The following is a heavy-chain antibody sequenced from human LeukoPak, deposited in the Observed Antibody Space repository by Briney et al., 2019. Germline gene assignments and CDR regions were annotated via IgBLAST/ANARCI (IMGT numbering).Heavy chain of an antibody. D-gene: IGHD3-22*01. J-gene: IGHJ3*02. CDR3: ARTGGYYDTSDLYRPDVFDI. Sequence: GGSLRLSCAASGFTFSNFAMSWVRQAPGKGLEWVSAISGTGGNTFYTDSVTGRFTISRDNSKNTLYVQMNSLRAEDTAVYYCARTGGYYDTSDLYRPDVFDIWGQGTVVTVSS. V-gene: IGHV3-23*01. CDR2: ISGTGGNT. CDR1: GFTFSNFA.